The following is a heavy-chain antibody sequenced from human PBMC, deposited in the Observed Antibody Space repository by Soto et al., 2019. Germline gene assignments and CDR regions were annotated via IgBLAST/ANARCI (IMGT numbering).Heavy chain of an antibody. CDR1: GGSISSGGYY. CDR3: ARFPGGGSSWYLSDY. CDR2: IYYSGST. D-gene: IGHD6-13*01. V-gene: IGHV4-31*03. Sequence: TLSLTCTVSGGSISSGGYYWSWIRQHPGKGLEWIGYIYYSGSTYYNPSLKSRVTISVDTSKNQFSLKLSSVTAADTAVYYCARFPGGGSSWYLSDYWGQGTLVTVSS. J-gene: IGHJ4*02.